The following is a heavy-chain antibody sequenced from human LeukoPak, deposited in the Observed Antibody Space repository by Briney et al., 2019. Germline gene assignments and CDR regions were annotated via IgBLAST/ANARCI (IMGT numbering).Heavy chain of an antibody. D-gene: IGHD1-26*01. CDR3: ARFCRVGATFDAFDI. Sequence: PGRSLRLSCAASGFTFSSYSMNWVRQAPGKGLEWVSSISSSSSYIYYADSVKGRFTISRDNAKNSLYLQMNSLRAEDTAVYYCARFCRVGATFDAFDIWGQGTMVTVSS. V-gene: IGHV3-21*01. CDR1: GFTFSSYS. CDR2: ISSSSSYI. J-gene: IGHJ3*02.